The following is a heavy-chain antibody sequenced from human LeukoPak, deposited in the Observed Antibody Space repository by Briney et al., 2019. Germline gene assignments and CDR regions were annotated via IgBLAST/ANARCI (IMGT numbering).Heavy chain of an antibody. J-gene: IGHJ4*02. CDR2: IRYDGSNK. D-gene: IGHD2-15*01. Sequence: GGSLRLSCAASGFTFSSYGMHWVRQAPGKGLEWVAFIRYDGSNKYYADSVKGRFTISRDNSKNTLYLQMNSLRAEDTAVYYCAKGTFVYCSGGSCSSFDYWGQGTLVTVSS. CDR1: GFTFSSYG. V-gene: IGHV3-30*02. CDR3: AKGTFVYCSGGSCSSFDY.